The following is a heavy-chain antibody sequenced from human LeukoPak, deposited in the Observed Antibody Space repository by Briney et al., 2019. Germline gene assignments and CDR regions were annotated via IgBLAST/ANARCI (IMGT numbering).Heavy chain of an antibody. J-gene: IGHJ3*02. CDR3: ARDGGSIGAFDI. CDR2: IYYSGNT. V-gene: IGHV4-59*01. CDR1: GGSISSYY. Sequence: SETLSLTCTVSGGSISSYYWSWIRQPPGRGLEWIGYIYYSGNTNYNPSLKSRVTISVDTSKNQFSLKLSSVTAADTAVYYCARDGGSIGAFDIWGQGTLVTVSS. D-gene: IGHD3-16*01.